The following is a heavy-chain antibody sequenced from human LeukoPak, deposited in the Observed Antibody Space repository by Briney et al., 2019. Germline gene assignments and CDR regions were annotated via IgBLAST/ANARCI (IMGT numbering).Heavy chain of an antibody. CDR1: GYTFTSYG. J-gene: IGHJ4*02. CDR2: ISPYNGDT. D-gene: IGHD3-22*01. Sequence: ASVKVSCKASGYTFTSYGISWVRQAPGQGLEWMGWISPYNGDTDYAQKLQGRVTMTTDTSTSIAYMDLGSLRSDDTAVYYCARKLYDSSRYGQTYYFDYWGQGTLVTVSS. CDR3: ARKLYDSSRYGQTYYFDY. V-gene: IGHV1-18*01.